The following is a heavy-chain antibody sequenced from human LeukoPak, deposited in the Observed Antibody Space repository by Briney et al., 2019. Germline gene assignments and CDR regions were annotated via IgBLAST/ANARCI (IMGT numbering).Heavy chain of an antibody. CDR1: GYTFTGYY. J-gene: IGHJ5*02. CDR2: INPNSGGT. V-gene: IGHV1-2*02. D-gene: IGHD6-19*01. Sequence: ASVKVSCRASGYTFTGYYMHWVRQAPGQGREWRGWINPNSGGTNYAQKFQGRVTMTRDTSISTAYMELSRLRSDDTAVYYCARDRKVAGTGDRFDPWGQGTLVTVSS. CDR3: ARDRKVAGTGDRFDP.